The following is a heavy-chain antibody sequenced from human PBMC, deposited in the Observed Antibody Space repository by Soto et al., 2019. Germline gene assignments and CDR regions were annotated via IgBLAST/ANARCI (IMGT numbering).Heavy chain of an antibody. CDR1: GGSISSYY. V-gene: IGHV4-59*01. Sequence: SETLSLTCTVSGGSISSYYWSWIRQPPGKGLEWIGYIYYSGSTNYNPSLKSRVTISVDTSKNQFSLKLSSVTAADTAVYYCARVGVSGTSGPGFRYFDYWGQGTLVTVSS. CDR3: ARVGVSGTSGPGFRYFDY. J-gene: IGHJ4*02. D-gene: IGHD3-16*01. CDR2: IYYSGST.